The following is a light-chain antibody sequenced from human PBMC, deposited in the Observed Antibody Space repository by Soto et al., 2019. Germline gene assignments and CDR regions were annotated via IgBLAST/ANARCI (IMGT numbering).Light chain of an antibody. CDR1: SIDVGGYNY. Sequence: QSALTQPASVSGSPGQSITISCTGTSIDVGGYNYVFWYQQHPGKAPKLMIYGVTNRPSGVSNRFSGSKSGNTASLTISGLQPEDEADYYCTSYIHRRTLVVFGGGTKLTVL. CDR2: GVT. CDR3: TSYIHRRTLVV. J-gene: IGLJ2*01. V-gene: IGLV2-14*01.